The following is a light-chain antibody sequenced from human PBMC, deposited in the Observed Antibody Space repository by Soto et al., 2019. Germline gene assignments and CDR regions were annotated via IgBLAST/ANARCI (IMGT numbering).Light chain of an antibody. CDR2: GAS. CDR1: QRISNSY. CDR3: QQYSSSPIT. J-gene: IGKJ5*01. Sequence: EIVLTQAPGTLSLSPGERATLSCRASQRISNSYLAWYQQKPGQAPRLLIYGASSRATGIPDRFSGSGSGTDFTLTISRLEPEDFAVYSCQQYSSSPITFGQGTRLEIK. V-gene: IGKV3-20*01.